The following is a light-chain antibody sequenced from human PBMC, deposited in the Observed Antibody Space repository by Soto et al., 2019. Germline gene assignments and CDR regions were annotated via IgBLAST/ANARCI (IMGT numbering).Light chain of an antibody. CDR2: ANI. CDR3: QSYDNSLSGSRV. V-gene: IGLV1-40*01. Sequence: QSVLTQPPSVSGAPGQRVSISCTGSNSNIGAGYDVNWYQQLPGTAPKLLIYANIDRPSGVPDRFSGSKSGASAFLVITGLQAEDEAAYYCQSYDNSLSGSRVFGGGTKLTVL. CDR1: NSNIGAGYD. J-gene: IGLJ3*02.